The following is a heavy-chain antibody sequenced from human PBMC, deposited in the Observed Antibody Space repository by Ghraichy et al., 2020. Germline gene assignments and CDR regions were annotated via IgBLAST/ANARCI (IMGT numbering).Heavy chain of an antibody. J-gene: IGHJ4*02. CDR1: GFTFSNYE. V-gene: IGHV3-48*03. Sequence: GGSLRLSCGASGFTFSNYEMNWIRHAPGKGLEWISFISYSGTKSYYADSVRGRFTISRDNAKNSVSLEMTSLRAEDTGVYYCASLADNDGSGCFDLWGQGTLVTVSS. D-gene: IGHD3-22*01. CDR3: ASLADNDGSGCFDL. CDR2: ISYSGTKS.